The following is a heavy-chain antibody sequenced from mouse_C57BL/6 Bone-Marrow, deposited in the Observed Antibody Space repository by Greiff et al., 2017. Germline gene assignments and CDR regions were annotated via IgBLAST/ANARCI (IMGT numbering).Heavy chain of an antibody. CDR1: GFTFSDYG. CDR3: ARDYTLYAMDY. CDR2: ISSGSSTI. D-gene: IGHD2-12*01. Sequence: VQVVESGGGLVKPGGSLKLSCAASGFTFSDYGMHWVRQAPEKGLEWVAYISSGSSTIYYADTVKGRFTISRDNAKNTLFLQMTSLRSEDTAMYYCARDYTLYAMDYWGQGTSVTGSS. J-gene: IGHJ4*01. V-gene: IGHV5-17*01.